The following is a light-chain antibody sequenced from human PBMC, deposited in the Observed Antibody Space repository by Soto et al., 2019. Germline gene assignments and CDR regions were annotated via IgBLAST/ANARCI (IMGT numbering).Light chain of an antibody. V-gene: IGKV1-17*01. J-gene: IGKJ1*01. Sequence: DIQMTQSPSSLSASVGDRVTITCRASQAFSNYLTWYQQKPGKPPKRLIYAASILHSGVPSRFSGSGSGTEFTLTISSLQPEDFATYFCLQHNSFPWTFGQGTKVEI. CDR3: LQHNSFPWT. CDR1: QAFSNY. CDR2: AAS.